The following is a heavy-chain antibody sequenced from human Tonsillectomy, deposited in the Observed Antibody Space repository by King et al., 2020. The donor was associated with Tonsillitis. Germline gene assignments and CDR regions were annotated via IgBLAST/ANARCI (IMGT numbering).Heavy chain of an antibody. D-gene: IGHD1-1*01. Sequence: VQLVESGGGLVQPGGSLRVSCAASGFTFTTYWMSWVRQAPGRGLEWVANIKEDGSEKYYVDSVKGRFTISRDNAKNSLYLQMNSLRAEDTAVYYCARSQLGLELNWFDPWGQGTLVTGSS. V-gene: IGHV3-7*01. CDR3: ARSQLGLELNWFDP. CDR1: GFTFTTYW. J-gene: IGHJ5*02. CDR2: IKEDGSEK.